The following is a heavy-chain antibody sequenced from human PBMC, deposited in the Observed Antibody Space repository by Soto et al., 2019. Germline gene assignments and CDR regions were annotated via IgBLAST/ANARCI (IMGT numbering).Heavy chain of an antibody. CDR3: ATSYGSGRSPFDY. D-gene: IGHD3-10*01. CDR1: GDTFSFYT. CDR2: VNPILAMS. J-gene: IGHJ4*02. Sequence: QVQLVQSGAEVKKPGSSVKVSCKASGDTFSFYTLNWVRQDPGQGFEWVGRVNPILAMSSSGHKFQGRVSMFAHKTTATAYMELRSLRSDDTAVYCCATSYGSGRSPFDYWGQGTMVNVSS. V-gene: IGHV1-69*02.